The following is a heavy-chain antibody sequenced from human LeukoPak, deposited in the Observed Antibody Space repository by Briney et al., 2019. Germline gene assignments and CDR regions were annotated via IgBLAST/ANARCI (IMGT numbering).Heavy chain of an antibody. J-gene: IGHJ5*02. V-gene: IGHV7-4-1*02. CDR2: INTNTGNP. D-gene: IGHD3-3*01. CDR3: ARGVYDFWSGYYMRIWFDP. Sequence: ASVKVSCKASGYTFTSYAMNWVRQAPGQGLEWMGWINTNTGNPTYAQGFTGRFVFSLDTSVSTAYLQISSLKAEDTAVYYCARGVYDFWSGYYMRIWFDPWGQGTLVTVSS. CDR1: GYTFTSYA.